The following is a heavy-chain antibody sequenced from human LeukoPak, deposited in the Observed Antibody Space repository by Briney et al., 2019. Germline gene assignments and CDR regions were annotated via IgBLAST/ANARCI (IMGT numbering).Heavy chain of an antibody. CDR2: INPNSGGT. Sequence: ASVKVSCKASGYTFTGYYMHWVRQAPGQGLEWMGRINPNSGGTNYAQKFQGRVTMTRDTSTSTAYMELSRLRSDDTAVYYCARGSTPGIAVAGTIWGQGTLVTVSS. CDR3: ARGSTPGIAVAGTI. V-gene: IGHV1-2*06. D-gene: IGHD6-19*01. J-gene: IGHJ4*02. CDR1: GYTFTGYY.